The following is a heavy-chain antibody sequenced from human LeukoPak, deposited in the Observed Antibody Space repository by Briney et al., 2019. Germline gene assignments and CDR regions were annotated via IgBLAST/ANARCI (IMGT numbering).Heavy chain of an antibody. Sequence: ASVKSSCKASGYTFTSYYMHWVRQAPGQGLEWRGIINPSGGSTSYEQKFQGRVTMTRDTSTSTVYMELSSLRSEDTAVYYCAREGYYDSSPPLWGQGTLVTVSS. CDR2: INPSGGST. CDR3: AREGYYDSSPPL. CDR1: GYTFTSYY. V-gene: IGHV1-46*01. D-gene: IGHD3-22*01. J-gene: IGHJ4*02.